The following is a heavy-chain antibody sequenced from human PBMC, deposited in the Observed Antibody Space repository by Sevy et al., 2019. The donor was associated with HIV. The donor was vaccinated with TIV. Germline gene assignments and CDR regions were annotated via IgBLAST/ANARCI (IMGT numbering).Heavy chain of an antibody. CDR3: ARDRSGYDSSGYYWSDAFDI. D-gene: IGHD3-22*01. J-gene: IGHJ3*02. CDR1: AFTFSSYG. Sequence: GGSLRLSCAASAFTFSSYGMHWVRQAPGKGLEWVAVIWYDGSNKYYADSVKGRFTISRDNSKNTLYLQMNSLRAEDTAVYYCARDRSGYDSSGYYWSDAFDIWGQGTMVTVSS. CDR2: IWYDGSNK. V-gene: IGHV3-33*01.